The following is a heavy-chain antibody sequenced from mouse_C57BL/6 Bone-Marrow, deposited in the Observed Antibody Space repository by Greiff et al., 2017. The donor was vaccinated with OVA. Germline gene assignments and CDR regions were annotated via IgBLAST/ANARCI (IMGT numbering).Heavy chain of an antibody. Sequence: QVQLQQPGAELVKPGASVKLSCKASGYTFTSYWMQWVKQRPGQGLEWIGEIDPSDSYTNYNQKFKGKATLTVDTSSSTAYMQLSSLTSEDSAVDDCAIRTTVVDWYCDVWGTGTTVTVSS. D-gene: IGHD1-1*01. CDR1: GYTFTSYW. V-gene: IGHV1-50*01. CDR3: AIRTTVVDWYCDV. J-gene: IGHJ1*03. CDR2: IDPSDSYT.